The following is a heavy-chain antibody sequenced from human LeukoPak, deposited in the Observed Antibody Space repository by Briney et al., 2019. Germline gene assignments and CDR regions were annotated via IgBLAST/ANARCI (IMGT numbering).Heavy chain of an antibody. CDR1: GFTLSSNY. D-gene: IGHD2-15*01. V-gene: IGHV3-53*01. Sequence: PGGSLRLSCAASGFTLSSNYMSWVRQAPGKGLEWVSVIYSGGSAYYADSVKGRFTISRDNSKNTLYLQMTSLRAEDTAVYYCPRAQNLSEDGYGMDVWGKGTTVTVSS. CDR2: IYSGGSA. J-gene: IGHJ6*04. CDR3: PRAQNLSEDGYGMDV.